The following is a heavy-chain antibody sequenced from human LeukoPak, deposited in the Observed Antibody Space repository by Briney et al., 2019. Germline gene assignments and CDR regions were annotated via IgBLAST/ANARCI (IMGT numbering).Heavy chain of an antibody. CDR3: ARWSTMVRGESDY. CDR1: GFTFSSYA. CDR2: ISYDGSNK. D-gene: IGHD3-10*01. Sequence: GGSLRLSCAASGFTFSSYAMHWVRQAPGKGLEWVAVISYDGSNKYYADSAKGRFTISRDNSKNTLYLQMNSLRAEDTAVYYCARWSTMVRGESDYWGQGTLVTVSS. J-gene: IGHJ4*02. V-gene: IGHV3-30-3*01.